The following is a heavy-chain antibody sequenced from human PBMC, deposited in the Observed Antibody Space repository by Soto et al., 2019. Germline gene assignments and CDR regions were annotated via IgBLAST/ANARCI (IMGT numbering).Heavy chain of an antibody. D-gene: IGHD4-17*01. Sequence: ASVKVSCKASGGTFSSYTISWVRQAPGQGLEWMGWMNPNSGNTGYAQKFQGRVTMTRNTSISTAYMGLSSLRSEDTAVYYCARTLYGDNVDYWGQGTLVTVSS. V-gene: IGHV1-8*02. CDR1: GGTFSSYT. CDR2: MNPNSGNT. J-gene: IGHJ4*02. CDR3: ARTLYGDNVDY.